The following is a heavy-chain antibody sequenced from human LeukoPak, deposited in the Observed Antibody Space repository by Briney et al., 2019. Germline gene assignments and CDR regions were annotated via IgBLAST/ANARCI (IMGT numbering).Heavy chain of an antibody. Sequence: GGSLRLSCAASGFTFSSYGMHWVRQAPGKGLEWVAVIWYDGSNKYYADSVKGRFTISRDNSKNTLYLQMNSLRAEDTAVYYCAKSQTRMTTVTPHDYWGQGTLVTVSS. CDR3: AKSQTRMTTVTPHDY. D-gene: IGHD4-17*01. CDR1: GFTFSSYG. CDR2: IWYDGSNK. V-gene: IGHV3-33*06. J-gene: IGHJ4*02.